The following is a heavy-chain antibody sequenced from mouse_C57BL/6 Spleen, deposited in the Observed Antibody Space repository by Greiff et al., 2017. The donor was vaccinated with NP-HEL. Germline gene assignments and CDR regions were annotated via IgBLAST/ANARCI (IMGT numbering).Heavy chain of an antibody. D-gene: IGHD2-5*01. CDR3: ARDGSNFAY. CDR2: ISDGGSYT. V-gene: IGHV5-4*01. J-gene: IGHJ3*01. Sequence: EVQLVESGGGLVKPGGSLKLSCAASGFTFSSYAMSWVRQTPEKRLEWVATISDGGSYTYYPDNVKGRFTISRDNAKNNLYLQMSHLKSEDTAMYYCARDGSNFAYWGQGTLVTVSA. CDR1: GFTFSSYA.